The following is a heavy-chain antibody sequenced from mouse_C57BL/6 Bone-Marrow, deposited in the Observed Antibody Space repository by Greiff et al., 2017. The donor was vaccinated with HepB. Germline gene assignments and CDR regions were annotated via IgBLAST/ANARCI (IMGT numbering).Heavy chain of an antibody. Sequence: QVQLQQSGAELVKPGASVKLSCKASGYTFTSYWMHWVKQRPGQGLEWIGMIHPNSGSTNYNEKFKSKATLTVDKSSSTAYMQLSSLTSEDSAVYYCARSRYGNYLFDYWGQGTTLTVSS. CDR2: IHPNSGST. CDR1: GYTFTSYW. V-gene: IGHV1-64*01. CDR3: ARSRYGNYLFDY. J-gene: IGHJ2*01. D-gene: IGHD2-10*02.